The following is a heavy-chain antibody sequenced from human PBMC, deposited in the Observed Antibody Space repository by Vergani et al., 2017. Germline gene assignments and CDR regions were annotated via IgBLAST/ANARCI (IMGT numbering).Heavy chain of an antibody. CDR2: TSTDGST. CDR3: ARGTVVTSWDGYRFHYMDV. Sequence: QVQLQESGPGLVKPSQTLSLTCSVSGDAVNSGSNFWTWIRQPAGKGLEWIGRTSTDGSTNYNPSLKSRVTVSVDTSKTQISLRLTSVTAEDPAVYYCARGTVVTSWDGYRFHYMDVWGKGTTVTVSS. J-gene: IGHJ6*03. D-gene: IGHD3-16*02. CDR1: GDAVNSGSNF. V-gene: IGHV4-61*02.